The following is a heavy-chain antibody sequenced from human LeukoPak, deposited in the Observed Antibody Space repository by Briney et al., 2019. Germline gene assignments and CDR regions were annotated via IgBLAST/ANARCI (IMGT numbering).Heavy chain of an antibody. J-gene: IGHJ4*02. CDR2: ISGSGVGT. CDR1: GFTFSNYA. D-gene: IGHD3-10*01. V-gene: IGHV3-23*01. CDR3: ARDGSASIRGSGIPFPDY. Sequence: GGSLRLSCAASGFTFSNYAMSWVRQAPGKGLEWVSAISGSGVGTYYADSVKGRFTISRDNSKNTLYLQMNSLRAEDTAVYYCARDGSASIRGSGIPFPDYWGQGTLVTVSS.